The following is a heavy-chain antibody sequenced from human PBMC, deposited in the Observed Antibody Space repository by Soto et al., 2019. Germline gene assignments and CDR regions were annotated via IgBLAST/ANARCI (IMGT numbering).Heavy chain of an antibody. D-gene: IGHD6-13*01. J-gene: IGHJ4*02. CDR3: VRGSAGGGAY. CDR2: INPRSDVT. CDR1: GYTFTAYF. Sequence: QVQLEQSGAEVKKPGASVKVSCKASGYTFTAYFLHWVRQVPGQGFEWMAWINPRSDVTNYAQKFQGRVTVSRDTAIYKVYMELNNMTFNDTAVYYCVRGSAGGGAYWGQGTRVVVSS. V-gene: IGHV1-2*02.